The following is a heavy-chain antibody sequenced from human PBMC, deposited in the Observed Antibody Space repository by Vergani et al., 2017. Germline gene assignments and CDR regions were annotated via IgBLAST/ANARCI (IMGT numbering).Heavy chain of an antibody. J-gene: IGHJ6*02. Sequence: EVQLVESGGGLVQPGGSLRLSCAASGFTFSSYAMSWVRQAPGKGLEWVSAISGSGGSTYYADSGKGRFTISRDNSKNTLYLQMNSLRTEDTAVYYCATSAAAGTDYYCCGMDVWGQGTTVTVSS. CDR3: ATSAAAGTDYYCCGMDV. D-gene: IGHD6-13*01. V-gene: IGHV3-23*04. CDR2: ISGSGGST. CDR1: GFTFSSYA.